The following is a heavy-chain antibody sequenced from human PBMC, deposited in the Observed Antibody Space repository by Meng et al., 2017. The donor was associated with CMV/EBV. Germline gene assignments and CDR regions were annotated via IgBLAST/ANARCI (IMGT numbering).Heavy chain of an antibody. Sequence: SETLSLTCAVSGGSISSSNWWSGVRQPPGKGLEWSGYISHSGSTNYNPSLKSRVTISVDKSKNQFSLKLSSVTAADTAVYYCARAADTAMAFYVWGQGTTVTVS. CDR1: GGSISSSNW. CDR3: ARAADTAMAFYV. J-gene: IGHJ6*02. CDR2: ISHSGST. D-gene: IGHD5-18*01. V-gene: IGHV4-4*02.